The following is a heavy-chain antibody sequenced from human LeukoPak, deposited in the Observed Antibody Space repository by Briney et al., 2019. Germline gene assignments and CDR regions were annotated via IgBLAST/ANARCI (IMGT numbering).Heavy chain of an antibody. CDR2: IYYSGST. Sequence: SETLSLTCTVSGGSISSYYWSWIRQPPGKGLEWIGYIYYSGSTDYNPSLKSRVTISVDTSKNQFSLKLSSVTAADTAVYYCARLGKGSDYYYYYMDVWGKGTTVTISS. CDR3: ARLGKGSDYYYYYMDV. V-gene: IGHV4-59*01. D-gene: IGHD2-21*01. J-gene: IGHJ6*03. CDR1: GGSISSYY.